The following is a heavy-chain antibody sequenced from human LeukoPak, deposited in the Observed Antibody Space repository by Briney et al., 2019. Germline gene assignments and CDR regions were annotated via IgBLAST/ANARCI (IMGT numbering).Heavy chain of an antibody. V-gene: IGHV4-34*01. Sequence: SETLSLTCAVYGGSFSGYYWSWIRQPPGKGLEWIGEINHSGSTNYNPSHKSRVTISVDTSKNQFSLKLSSVTAADTAVYYCARGRYSSSSHDYWGQGTLVTVSS. J-gene: IGHJ4*02. D-gene: IGHD6-6*01. CDR1: GGSFSGYY. CDR2: INHSGST. CDR3: ARGRYSSSSHDY.